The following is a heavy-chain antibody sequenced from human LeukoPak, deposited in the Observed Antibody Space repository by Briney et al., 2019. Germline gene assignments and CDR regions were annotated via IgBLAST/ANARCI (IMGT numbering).Heavy chain of an antibody. CDR2: ISSSGIYI. V-gene: IGHV3-21*01. Sequence: GGSLRLSCAASGFTFSSYSMNWVRQAPGKGLEWVSSISSSGIYIYYADSVKGRFTISRDNAKNSVYLQMDSLRAEDTAVYYCARERSSNTWGSFDYWGQGTLVTVSS. J-gene: IGHJ4*02. D-gene: IGHD6-13*01. CDR1: GFTFSSYS. CDR3: ARERSSNTWGSFDY.